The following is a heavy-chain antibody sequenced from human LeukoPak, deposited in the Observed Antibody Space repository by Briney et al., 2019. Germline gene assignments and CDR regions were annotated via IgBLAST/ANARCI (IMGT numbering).Heavy chain of an antibody. CDR3: ARWRTHPGAFDI. D-gene: IGHD3-3*01. V-gene: IGHV4-59*01. CDR2: IYYSGIT. J-gene: IGHJ3*02. CDR1: GGSISSDY. Sequence: PSETLSLTCSVSGGSISSDYWSWIRQPPGKGLEWIGCIYYSGITKYNPSLKSRVTISVDTSKNQFSLRLSSVTAADTAVYYCARWRTHPGAFDIWGQGTMVTVPS.